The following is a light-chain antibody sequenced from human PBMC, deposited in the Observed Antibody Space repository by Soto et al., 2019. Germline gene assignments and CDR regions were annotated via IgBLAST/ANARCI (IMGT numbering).Light chain of an antibody. V-gene: IGKV1-5*01. CDR3: LQDYRYPIT. J-gene: IGKJ5*01. CDR2: DAS. Sequence: DIQMTQSPSTLSASVGDRVTITCRASQSISSWLAWYQQKPGKAPKLLIYDASSLESGVPSRFSGSGSGTDFTLTISSLQPEDFATYYCLQDYRYPITFGQGTRLEIK. CDR1: QSISSW.